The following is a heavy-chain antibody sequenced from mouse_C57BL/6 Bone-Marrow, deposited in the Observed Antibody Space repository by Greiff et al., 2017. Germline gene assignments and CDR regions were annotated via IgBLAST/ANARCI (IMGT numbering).Heavy chain of an antibody. CDR1: GFNITDDY. J-gene: IGHJ3*01. CDR3: TRIAY. V-gene: IGHV14-4*01. Sequence: EVQLQQSGAELVRPGASVKLSCTASGFNITDDYMHWVKQRPEQGLEWIGWIDPENGDTEYASPFQGKATITVDTSSNTAYLQLSSLTSEDPAVYYCTRIAYWGQGTLVTVSA. CDR2: IDPENGDT.